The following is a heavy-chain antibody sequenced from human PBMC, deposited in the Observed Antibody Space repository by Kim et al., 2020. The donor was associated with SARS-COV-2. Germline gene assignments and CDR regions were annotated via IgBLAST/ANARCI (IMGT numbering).Heavy chain of an antibody. D-gene: IGHD3-10*01. CDR3: ARERYGSGSSRFDP. Sequence: SETLSLTCTVSGGSISSYYWSWIRQPPGKGLEWIGYIYYSGSTNYNPSLKSRVTISVDTSKNQFSLKLSSVTAADTAVYYCARERYGSGSSRFDPWGQGTLVTVSS. V-gene: IGHV4-59*13. CDR1: GGSISSYY. J-gene: IGHJ5*02. CDR2: IYYSGST.